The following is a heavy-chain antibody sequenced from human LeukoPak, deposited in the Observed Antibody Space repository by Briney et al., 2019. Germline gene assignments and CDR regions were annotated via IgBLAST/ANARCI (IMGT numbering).Heavy chain of an antibody. Sequence: SETLSLTCTVSGGSISSYYWSWIRQPPGKGLEWIGYIYYSGSTNYNPSLKSRVTISVDTSKNQFSLKLSSVTAADTAVYYCARTGDWSGYYRFFDYWGQGTLVTVSS. CDR2: IYYSGST. J-gene: IGHJ4*02. CDR3: ARTGDWSGYYRFFDY. CDR1: GGSISSYY. V-gene: IGHV4-59*01. D-gene: IGHD3-3*01.